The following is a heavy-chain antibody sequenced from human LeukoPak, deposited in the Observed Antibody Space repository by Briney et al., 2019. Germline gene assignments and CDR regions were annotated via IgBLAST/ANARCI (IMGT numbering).Heavy chain of an antibody. D-gene: IGHD2-2*01. CDR2: TYYRSKWYN. Sequence: SQTLSLTCAISGDSVSSNSAAWNWIRQSPSRGLEWLGRTYYRSKWYNDYAVSVKSRITINPDTSKNQFSLQLNSVTPEDTAVYYCARSDIVVVPAVTLEYYYYMDVWGKGTTVTVSS. V-gene: IGHV6-1*01. J-gene: IGHJ6*03. CDR1: GDSVSSNSAA. CDR3: ARSDIVVVPAVTLEYYYYMDV.